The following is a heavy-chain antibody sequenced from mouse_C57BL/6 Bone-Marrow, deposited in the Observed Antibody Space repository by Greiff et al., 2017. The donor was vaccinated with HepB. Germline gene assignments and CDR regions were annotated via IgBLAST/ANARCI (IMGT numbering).Heavy chain of an antibody. V-gene: IGHV6-6*01. CDR2: IRNKANNHAT. Sequence: EVKLEESGGGLVQPGGSMKLSCAASGFTFSDAWMDWVRQSPEKGLEWVADIRNKANNHATYYAESMKGRFTITRDDSNSSVYLRMTSLRAEDTGVYYCTRSDTTVVEYFDVWGTGTTVTVSS. D-gene: IGHD1-1*01. CDR1: GFTFSDAW. J-gene: IGHJ1*03. CDR3: TRSDTTVVEYFDV.